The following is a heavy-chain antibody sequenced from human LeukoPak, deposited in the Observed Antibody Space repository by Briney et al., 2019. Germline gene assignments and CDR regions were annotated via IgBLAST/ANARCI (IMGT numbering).Heavy chain of an antibody. CDR2: ISGSGGST. V-gene: IGHV3-23*01. CDR3: ASDGSGSYDFDY. Sequence: GGSLRLSCAASGFTFSSYAMSWVRQAPGKGLEWVSAISGSGGSTYYADSVKGRFTISRDNSKNTLYLQMNSLRAEDTAVYYCASDGSGSYDFDYWGQGALVTVSS. D-gene: IGHD3-10*01. CDR1: GFTFSSYA. J-gene: IGHJ4*02.